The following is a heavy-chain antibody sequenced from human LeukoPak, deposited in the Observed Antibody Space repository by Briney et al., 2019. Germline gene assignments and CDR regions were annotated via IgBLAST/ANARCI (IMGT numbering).Heavy chain of an antibody. CDR1: GGSISSYY. CDR3: ARMYNWNDGEDWFDP. V-gene: IGHV4-59*01. J-gene: IGHJ5*02. D-gene: IGHD1-1*01. CDR2: IYYSGST. Sequence: PSETLSLTFTVSGGSISSYYWSWIRQPPGKGLEWIGYIYYSGSTNYNPSLKSRVTISVHTSKNQFSLKLSSVTAADTAVYYCARMYNWNDGEDWFDPWGQGTLVTVSS.